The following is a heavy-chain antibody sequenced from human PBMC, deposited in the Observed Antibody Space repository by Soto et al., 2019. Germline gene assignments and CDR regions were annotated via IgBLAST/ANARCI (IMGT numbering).Heavy chain of an antibody. CDR2: INAGNGNT. D-gene: IGHD2-15*01. V-gene: IGHV1-3*01. CDR1: GYTFTSYA. Sequence: GASVKVSCKASGYTFTSYAMHWVRQAPGQRVEWMGWINAGNGNTKYSQKFQGRVTITRDTSASTAYMELSSLRSEDTAVYYCARPIGYCSGGSCREPDAFDIWGQGTMVTVSS. J-gene: IGHJ3*02. CDR3: ARPIGYCSGGSCREPDAFDI.